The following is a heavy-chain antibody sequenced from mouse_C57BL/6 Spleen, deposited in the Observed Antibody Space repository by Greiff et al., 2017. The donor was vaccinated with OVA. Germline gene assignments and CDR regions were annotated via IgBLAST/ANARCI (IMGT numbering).Heavy chain of an antibody. Sequence: QVQLQQSGPELVKPGASVKISYKASGYSFTSYYIHWVKQRPGQGLEWIGWIYPGSGNTKYNEKFKGKATLTADTSSSTAYMQLSSLTSEDSAVYYCARNDYDSAWFAYWGQGTLVTVSA. V-gene: IGHV1-66*01. J-gene: IGHJ3*01. CDR1: GYSFTSYY. D-gene: IGHD2-4*01. CDR2: IYPGSGNT. CDR3: ARNDYDSAWFAY.